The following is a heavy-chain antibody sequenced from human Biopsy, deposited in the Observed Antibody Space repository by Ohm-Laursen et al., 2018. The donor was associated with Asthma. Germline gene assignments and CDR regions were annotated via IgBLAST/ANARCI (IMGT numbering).Heavy chain of an antibody. CDR1: GFTFSNYG. D-gene: IGHD1-26*01. CDR3: AKDVFPGWELRRGPDY. CDR2: ISFDGTNR. Sequence: SLRLSCAAPGFTFSNYGMHWVRQAPGKGLDWVAVISFDGTNRNYTDSVKGRFTISRDNSRNTLHLQMNSLRAEDTAVYYCAKDVFPGWELRRGPDYWGQGTLVTVSS. V-gene: IGHV3-30*18. J-gene: IGHJ4*02.